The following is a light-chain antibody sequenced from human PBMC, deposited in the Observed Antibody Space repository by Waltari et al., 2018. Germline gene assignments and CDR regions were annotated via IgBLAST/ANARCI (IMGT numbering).Light chain of an antibody. CDR1: SSDVGYYNL. CDR3: CSFAGSVTFVV. Sequence: QSALTQPASVSGSPGHSITIFCSGTSSDVGYYNLVSGYQQHPGKAPQVIIYEVTKRPSGVSNRLSGSKSGTTASLTISGLQAENEAEYFCCSFAGSVTFVVFGGGTKVTVL. J-gene: IGLJ2*01. CDR2: EVT. V-gene: IGLV2-23*02.